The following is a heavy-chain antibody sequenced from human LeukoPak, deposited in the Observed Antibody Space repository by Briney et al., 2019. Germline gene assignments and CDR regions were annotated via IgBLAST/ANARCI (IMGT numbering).Heavy chain of an antibody. V-gene: IGHV1-18*01. J-gene: IGHJ4*02. CDR1: GYTFTSYG. D-gene: IGHD6-13*01. Sequence: ASVKVSCKASGYTFTSYGISWVRQAPGQGLEWMGWISAYNGNTNYAQKLQGRVTMTTDTSTSTAYTVLRSLRSDDTPVYYCARADSSSWHGDYWGQGTLVTVSS. CDR2: ISAYNGNT. CDR3: ARADSSSWHGDY.